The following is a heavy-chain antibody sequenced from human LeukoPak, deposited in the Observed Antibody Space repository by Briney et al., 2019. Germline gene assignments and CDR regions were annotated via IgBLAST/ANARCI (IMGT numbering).Heavy chain of an antibody. CDR1: GGSISSYY. CDR2: IYYSGST. V-gene: IGHV4-59*01. J-gene: IGHJ3*02. Sequence: EXLSLTCTVSGGSISSYYWSWIRQPPGKGLEWIGYIYYSGSTDYNPSLTSRVTISVDTSKNQFSLKLSSVTAADTAVYYCARASITMNDAFDIWGQGTMVTVSS. D-gene: IGHD3-22*01. CDR3: ARASITMNDAFDI.